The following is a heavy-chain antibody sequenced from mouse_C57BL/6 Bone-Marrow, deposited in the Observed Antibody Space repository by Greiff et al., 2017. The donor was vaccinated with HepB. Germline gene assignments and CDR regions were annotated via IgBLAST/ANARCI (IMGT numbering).Heavy chain of an antibody. CDR3: ARSRITTVVEEDYAMDY. V-gene: IGHV1-9*01. D-gene: IGHD1-1*01. J-gene: IGHJ4*01. CDR1: GYTFTGYW. CDR2: ILPGSGST. Sequence: QVQLQQSGAELMKPGASVKLSCKATGYTFTGYWIEWVKQRPGHGLEWIGEILPGSGSTNYNEKFKGKATFTADTSSNTAYMQLSSLTTEDSAIYYCARSRITTVVEEDYAMDYWGQGTSVTVSS.